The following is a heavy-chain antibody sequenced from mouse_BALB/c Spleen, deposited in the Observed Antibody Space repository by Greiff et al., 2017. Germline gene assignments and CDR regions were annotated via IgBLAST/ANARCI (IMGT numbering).Heavy chain of an antibody. CDR3: ARNYYGSSLYYFDY. D-gene: IGHD1-1*01. Sequence: EVQGVESGGGLVQPGGSRKLSCAASGFTFSSFGMHWVRQAPEKGLEWVAYISSGSSTIYYADTVKGRFTISRDNPKNTLFLQMTSLRSEDTAMYYCARNYYGSSLYYFDYWGQGTTLTVSS. CDR2: ISSGSSTI. V-gene: IGHV5-17*02. CDR1: GFTFSSFG. J-gene: IGHJ2*01.